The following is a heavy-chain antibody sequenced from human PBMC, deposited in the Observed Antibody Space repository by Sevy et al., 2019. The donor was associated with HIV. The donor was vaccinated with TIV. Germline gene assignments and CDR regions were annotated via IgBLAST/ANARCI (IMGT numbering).Heavy chain of an antibody. Sequence: GGSLILSCAASGFSLSDYYMTWIRQAPGKGRQWISYISSSSDTIYYADSVKGRFTISRDNAKNSLYLQMNSLRAEDTAVYYCARDHVKDGDLGDYYYYAMDVWGQGTTVTVSS. CDR3: ARDHVKDGDLGDYYYYAMDV. J-gene: IGHJ6*02. V-gene: IGHV3-11*01. D-gene: IGHD4-17*01. CDR2: ISSSSDTI. CDR1: GFSLSDYY.